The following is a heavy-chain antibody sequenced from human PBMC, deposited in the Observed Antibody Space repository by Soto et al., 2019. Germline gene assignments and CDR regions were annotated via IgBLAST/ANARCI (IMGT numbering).Heavy chain of an antibody. CDR1: GYTFTSYG. CDR3: ARDLRITGTTHWFDP. Sequence: ASVKVSCKASGYTFTSYGISWVRQAPGQGLEWMGWISAYNGNTNYAQKLQGRVNMTTDTSTSTAYMELRSLRSDDTAVYYCARDLRITGTTHWFDPWGQGTLVTVSS. J-gene: IGHJ5*02. D-gene: IGHD1-7*01. CDR2: ISAYNGNT. V-gene: IGHV1-18*04.